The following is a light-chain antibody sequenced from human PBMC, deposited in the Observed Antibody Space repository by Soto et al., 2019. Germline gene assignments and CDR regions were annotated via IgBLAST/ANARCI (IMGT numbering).Light chain of an antibody. V-gene: IGLV2-14*01. Sequence: QSALTQPASVSGSPGQSITISCTGTSSDVGGYNYVSWYQQHPGKAPNLMIYDVSNRPSELSNRFSGSKSGNTASLTISGLQAEDEADYYCSSYTSTSTHVVFGGGTKLTVL. J-gene: IGLJ2*01. CDR1: SSDVGGYNY. CDR3: SSYTSTSTHVV. CDR2: DVS.